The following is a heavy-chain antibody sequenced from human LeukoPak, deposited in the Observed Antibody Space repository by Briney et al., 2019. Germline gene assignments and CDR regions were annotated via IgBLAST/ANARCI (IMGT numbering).Heavy chain of an antibody. D-gene: IGHD2-15*01. V-gene: IGHV3-7*01. CDR2: IKEDGSEK. J-gene: IGHJ6*03. CDR3: ARQKAVVVVAATPDEDYGAYVDYYYYMDV. CDR1: GFTFSRYW. Sequence: PGGSLRLSCAASGFTFSRYWMSWVRQAPGKGLEWVANIKEDGSEKYYVDSVKGRLTISRDNAKNSLSLQIKSLRAEDTAVYYCARQKAVVVVAATPDEDYGAYVDYYYYMDVWGKGTTVTVSS.